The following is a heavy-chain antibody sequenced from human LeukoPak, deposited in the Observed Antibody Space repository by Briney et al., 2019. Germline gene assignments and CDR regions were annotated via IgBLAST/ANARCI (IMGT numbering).Heavy chain of an antibody. D-gene: IGHD6-13*01. CDR2: INAGNGNT. V-gene: IGHV1-3*01. CDR3: ARHPDRAAAGTGFDY. J-gene: IGHJ4*02. Sequence: ASVKVSCKASGYTFTSYAMHWVRQAPGQRLEWMGWINAGNGNTKYSQKFQGRVTITRDTSASTAYMELSSLRSKDTAVYYCARHPDRAAAGTGFDYWGQGTLVTVSS. CDR1: GYTFTSYA.